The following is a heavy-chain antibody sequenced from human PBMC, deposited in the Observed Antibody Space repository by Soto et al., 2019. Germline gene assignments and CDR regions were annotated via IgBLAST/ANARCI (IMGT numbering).Heavy chain of an antibody. CDR1: GGSISSGDYY. D-gene: IGHD4-17*01. V-gene: IGHV4-30-4*01. CDR2: IFYSGST. CDR3: ARTLDYGGMSS. J-gene: IGHJ5*02. Sequence: QVQLQESGPGLVKPSQTLSLTCTVSGGSISSGDYYWRWIRQPPGTGLEWIGYIFYSGSTYYNPSLKCRVTISVDTSKNQLYLRLSSVTAADTAVYYCARTLDYGGMSSWGQGTLVTVSS.